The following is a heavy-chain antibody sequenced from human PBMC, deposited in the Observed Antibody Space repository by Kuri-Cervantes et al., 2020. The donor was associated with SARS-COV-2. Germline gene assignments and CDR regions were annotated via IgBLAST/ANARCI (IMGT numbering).Heavy chain of an antibody. CDR3: ARAGGGSYWEFDY. V-gene: IGHV3-66*01. J-gene: IGHJ4*02. CDR2: IFAGGST. D-gene: IGHD1-26*01. Sequence: GESLKNSCAASGFTVNSNYMTWVRQAPGKGLEWVSIIFAGGSTYYADSVKGRFTISRDNSKNTVDLQMNSLRAEDTAVFYCARAGGGSYWEFDYWGQGTLVTVSS. CDR1: GFTVNSNY.